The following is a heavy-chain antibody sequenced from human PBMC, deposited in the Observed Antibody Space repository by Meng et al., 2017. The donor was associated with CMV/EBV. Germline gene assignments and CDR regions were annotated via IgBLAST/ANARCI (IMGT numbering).Heavy chain of an antibody. Sequence: QRHLPCSGPGRVKPSGTLSLTCTVSGGSISSYYWSWIRQPAGKGLEWIGRIYTSGSTNYNPSLKSRVTMSVDTSKNQFSLKLSSVTAADTAVYYCAREMPIAAAGCFDYWGQGTLVTVSS. CDR3: AREMPIAAAGCFDY. D-gene: IGHD6-13*01. V-gene: IGHV4-4*07. CDR2: IYTSGST. J-gene: IGHJ4*02. CDR1: GGSISSYY.